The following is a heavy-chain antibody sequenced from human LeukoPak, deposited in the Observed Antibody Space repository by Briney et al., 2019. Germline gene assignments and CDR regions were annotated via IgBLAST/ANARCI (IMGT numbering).Heavy chain of an antibody. D-gene: IGHD2-2*01. J-gene: IGHJ3*02. CDR3: ARVRVVVPAAPGLGAFDI. CDR2: IIPIFGTA. V-gene: IGHV1-69*13. Sequence: SVKVSCKASGGTFSSYAISWVRQAPGQGLEWMGGIIPIFGTANYAQKFQGRVTITADESTSTAYVELSSLRSEDTAVYYCARVRVVVPAAPGLGAFDIWGQGTMVTVSS. CDR1: GGTFSSYA.